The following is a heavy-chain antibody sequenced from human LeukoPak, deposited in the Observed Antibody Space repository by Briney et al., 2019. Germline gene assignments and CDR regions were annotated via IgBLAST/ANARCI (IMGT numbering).Heavy chain of an antibody. D-gene: IGHD4-17*01. CDR1: GFTFSTYA. CDR3: AKNDYGSLYGMDI. Sequence: LPGGSLRLSCAASGFTFSTYAMIWVRQAPGKGLEWVSGISGSGGSTYYADSVKGRFTISRDNSKNTLYLQMNSLRAEDTAVYYCAKNDYGSLYGMDIWGKGTTVTVSS. CDR2: ISGSGGST. V-gene: IGHV3-23*01. J-gene: IGHJ6*04.